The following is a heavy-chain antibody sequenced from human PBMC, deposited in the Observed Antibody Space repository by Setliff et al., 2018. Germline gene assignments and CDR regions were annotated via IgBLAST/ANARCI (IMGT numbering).Heavy chain of an antibody. J-gene: IGHJ4*02. CDR2: INPNSGGT. Sequence: EASVKVSCKASGYTFTGYYKHWVRQAPGQGLEWMGWINPNSGGTNYAQKFQGWVTMTRDTSISTAYMELSRLRSDDTAVYYCARSGWLREYYFDYWGQGTLVTVSS. CDR3: ARSGWLREYYFDY. CDR1: GYTFTGYY. D-gene: IGHD5-12*01. V-gene: IGHV1-2*04.